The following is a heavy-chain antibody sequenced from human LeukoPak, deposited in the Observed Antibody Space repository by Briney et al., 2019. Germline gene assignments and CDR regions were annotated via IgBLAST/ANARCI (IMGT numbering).Heavy chain of an antibody. CDR1: GYSISSGYH. D-gene: IGHD7-27*01. Sequence: SETLSLTCVVSGYSISSGYHWGWIRQPPGEGLEWIGSVYRSGSTYYNPSLKSRVTISVAASKTQISLKVRSVTAAETAVYYCARENWVFDYWGQGILVTVSS. V-gene: IGHV4-38-2*02. CDR2: VYRSGST. J-gene: IGHJ4*02. CDR3: ARENWVFDY.